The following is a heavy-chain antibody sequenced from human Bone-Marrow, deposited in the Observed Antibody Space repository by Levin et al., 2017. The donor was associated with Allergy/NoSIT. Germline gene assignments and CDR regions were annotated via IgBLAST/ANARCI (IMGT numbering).Heavy chain of an antibody. CDR1: GFTFSSYG. D-gene: IGHD2-15*01. CDR3: AKDYNVYCSGGSCYFDY. J-gene: IGHJ4*02. CDR2: ISYDGSNK. V-gene: IGHV3-30*18. Sequence: GGSLRLSCAASGFTFSSYGMHWVRQAPGKGLEWVAVISYDGSNKYYADSVKGRFTISRDNSKNTLYLQMNSLRAEDTAVYYCAKDYNVYCSGGSCYFDYWGQGTLVTVSS.